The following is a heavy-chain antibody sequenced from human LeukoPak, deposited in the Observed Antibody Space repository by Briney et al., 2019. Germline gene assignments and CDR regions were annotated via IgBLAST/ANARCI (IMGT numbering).Heavy chain of an antibody. CDR3: ARVEYYYDSSGYYSRAFDI. CDR2: IYHSGST. V-gene: IGHV4-38-2*01. D-gene: IGHD3-22*01. Sequence: SETLSLTCAVSGYSISSGYYWGWIRQPPGKGLEWIGSIYHSGSTYYNPSLKGRVTISVDTSKNQFSLKLSSVTAADTAVYYCARVEYYYDSSGYYSRAFDIWGQGTMVTVSS. J-gene: IGHJ3*02. CDR1: GYSISSGYY.